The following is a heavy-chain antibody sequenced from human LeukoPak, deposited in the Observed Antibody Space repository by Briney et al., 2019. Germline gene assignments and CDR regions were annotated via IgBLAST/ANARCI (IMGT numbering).Heavy chain of an antibody. Sequence: GGSLRLSWAASGFTVSSNYMSWVRQAPGKGLEWVSVIYSGGSTYYADSVKGRFTISRDNSKNTLYLQMNSLRAEDTAVYYCARGDYYDSSGYFLWGQGTLVTVSS. CDR2: IYSGGST. D-gene: IGHD3-22*01. J-gene: IGHJ4*02. CDR1: GFTVSSNY. CDR3: ARGDYYDSSGYFL. V-gene: IGHV3-53*01.